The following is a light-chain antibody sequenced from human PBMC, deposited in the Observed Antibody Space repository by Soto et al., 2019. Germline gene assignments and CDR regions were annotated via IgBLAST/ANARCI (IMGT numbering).Light chain of an antibody. Sequence: ALTQPASVSGSPGQSITISCTGTSSDVGVYNYVSWYQQHPGKAPKLMIYDVSNRPSGVSNRFSGSKSGNTASLTISGLQAEDEADYYCSSYTTSSTYVFGTGTKLTVL. J-gene: IGLJ1*01. CDR3: SSYTTSSTYV. CDR2: DVS. CDR1: SSDVGVYNY. V-gene: IGLV2-14*03.